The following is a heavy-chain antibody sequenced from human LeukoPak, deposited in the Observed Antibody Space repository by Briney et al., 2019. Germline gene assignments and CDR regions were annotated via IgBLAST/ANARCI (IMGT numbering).Heavy chain of an antibody. CDR1: GGSISSSSYY. CDR3: ARYRLVGATSDP. J-gene: IGHJ5*02. V-gene: IGHV4-39*01. D-gene: IGHD1-26*01. CDR2: IYYSGST. Sequence: SETLSLTCTVSGGSISSSSYYWGWIRQPPGKGLEWIGSIYYSGSTYYNPSLKSRVTISVDTSKNQFSLKLSSVTAADTAVYYCARYRLVGATSDPWGQGTLVTVSS.